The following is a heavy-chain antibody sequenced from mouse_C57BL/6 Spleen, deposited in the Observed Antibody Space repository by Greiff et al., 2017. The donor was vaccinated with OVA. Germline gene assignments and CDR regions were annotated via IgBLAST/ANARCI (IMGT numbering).Heavy chain of an antibody. CDR3: ARRGAYFAMDY. V-gene: IGHV1-26*01. J-gene: IGHJ4*01. Sequence: EVQLQQSGPELVKPGASVKISCKASGYTFTDYYMNWVKQSPGKSLEWIGDINPNNGGTSYNQKFKGKATLTVDTSSSTAYMELRSLTSEDSAVYYGARRGAYFAMDYWGQGTSVTVSS. CDR2: INPNNGGT. CDR1: GYTFTDYY.